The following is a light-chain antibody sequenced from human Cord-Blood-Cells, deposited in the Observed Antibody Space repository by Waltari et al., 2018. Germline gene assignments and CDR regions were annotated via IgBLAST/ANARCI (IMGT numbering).Light chain of an antibody. V-gene: IGKV3-20*01. CDR1: QSVSSSY. J-gene: IGKJ1*01. CDR2: GAS. CDR3: QQYGSSPPGT. Sequence: EIVLTQSPGTLSLSPGERATLSCRASQSVSSSYLAWYQQKSGQAPRLLIYGASSRATSIPDRFSGSGSGTDFTLTISRLDPEDFAVYYCQQYGSSPPGTFGQWTKVEIK.